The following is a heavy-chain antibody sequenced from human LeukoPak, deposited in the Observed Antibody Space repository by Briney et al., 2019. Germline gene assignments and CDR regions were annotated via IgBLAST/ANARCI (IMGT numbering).Heavy chain of an antibody. Sequence: GGSLRPSCAASGFTLSTYSMNWVRQAPGKGLEWVSYISSSSSTIYYADSVKGRFTISRDNSKDTLYLQMNSLRAEDTAVFYWAKFKWVVVVLGYFQHWGQGTLVTVSS. D-gene: IGHD2-15*01. CDR3: AKFKWVVVVLGYFQH. CDR1: GFTLSTYS. J-gene: IGHJ1*01. CDR2: ISSSSSTI. V-gene: IGHV3-48*01.